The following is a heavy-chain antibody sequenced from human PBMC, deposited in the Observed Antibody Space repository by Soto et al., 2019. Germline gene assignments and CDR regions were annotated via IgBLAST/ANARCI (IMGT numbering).Heavy chain of an antibody. V-gene: IGHV4-59*01. J-gene: IGHJ4*02. CDR2: IYYSGST. D-gene: IGHD5-18*01. CDR3: ARWGGVDTAIVLQFDY. CDR1: GGSISSYY. Sequence: SETLSLTCTVSGGSISSYYWSWIRQPPGKGLEWIGYIYYSGSTNYNPSLKSRVTISVDTSKNQFSLKLSSVTAADTAVYYCARWGGVDTAIVLQFDYWGQGSLVTVSS.